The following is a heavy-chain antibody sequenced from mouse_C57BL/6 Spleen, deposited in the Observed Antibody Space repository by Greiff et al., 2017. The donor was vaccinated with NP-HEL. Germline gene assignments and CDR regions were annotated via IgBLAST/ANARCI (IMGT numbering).Heavy chain of an antibody. CDR3: TTGWLPLFYAMDY. CDR1: GFNIKDYY. CDR2: IDPEDGDT. Sequence: EVQVVESGAELVRPGASVKLSCTASGFNIKDYYMHWVKQRPEQGLEWIGRIDPEDGDTEYAPKFQGKATMTADTSSNTAYLQLRSLTSEDTAVYYCTTGWLPLFYAMDYWGQGTSVTVSS. J-gene: IGHJ4*01. D-gene: IGHD2-3*01. V-gene: IGHV14-1*01.